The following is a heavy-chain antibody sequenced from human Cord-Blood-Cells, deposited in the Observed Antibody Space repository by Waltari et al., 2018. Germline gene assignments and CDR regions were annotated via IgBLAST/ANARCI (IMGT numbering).Heavy chain of an antibody. D-gene: IGHD3-10*01. J-gene: IGHJ6*02. Sequence: QVQLQESGPGLVKPSETLSLTCTVSGGSISSYYCSWIRQPPGKGLGWIGYIYYSGSTNYNPSLKSRVTISVDTSKNQFSLKLSSVTAADTAVYYCARNYGSGSYHGYYYYYYGMDVWGQGTTVTVSS. V-gene: IGHV4-59*01. CDR3: ARNYGSGSYHGYYYYYYGMDV. CDR1: GGSISSYY. CDR2: IYYSGST.